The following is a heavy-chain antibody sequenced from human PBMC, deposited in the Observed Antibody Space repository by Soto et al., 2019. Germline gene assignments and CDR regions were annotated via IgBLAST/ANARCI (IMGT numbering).Heavy chain of an antibody. V-gene: IGHV1-69*01. D-gene: IGHD3-10*01. J-gene: IGHJ3*02. Sequence: QVQLVQSGTEVKKPGSSVKVSCKASGGTFSSYAISWVRQAPGQGLEWMGGIIPIFGTTNYAEKFRGRVSITADESTSTAYVELSSLRSEDTAVYYCAGSFKYGSGTFDAFDIWGQGTMVTVSS. CDR3: AGSFKYGSGTFDAFDI. CDR1: GGTFSSYA. CDR2: IIPIFGTT.